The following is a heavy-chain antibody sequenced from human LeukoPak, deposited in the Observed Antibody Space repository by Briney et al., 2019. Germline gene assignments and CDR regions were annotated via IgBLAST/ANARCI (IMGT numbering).Heavy chain of an antibody. D-gene: IGHD3-22*01. CDR1: GFTFSSYA. CDR3: ARDPAGYTQYYYDSSGRFLDY. Sequence: AGGSLRLSCAASGFTFSSYAMHWVRQAPGKGLEWVAVISYDGSNKYYADSVKGRFTISRDNSKNTLYLQMNSLRAEDTAVYYCARDPAGYTQYYYDSSGRFLDYWGQGTLVTVSS. CDR2: ISYDGSNK. J-gene: IGHJ4*02. V-gene: IGHV3-30-3*01.